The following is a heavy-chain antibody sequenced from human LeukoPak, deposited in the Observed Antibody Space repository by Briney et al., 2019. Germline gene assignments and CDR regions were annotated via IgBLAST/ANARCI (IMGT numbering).Heavy chain of an antibody. CDR3: VRDGNRGYDMDV. Sequence: QSGGSLRLSRATSGFTLRYYQMNWVRQAPGKGLEWVSYINVVNGAKYYADSVKGRFTISGDIATNSVYLQMNSLRAEDTALYYCVRDGNRGYDMDVWGQGTAVTVSS. CDR2: INVVNGAK. CDR1: GFTLRYYQ. D-gene: IGHD3-10*01. V-gene: IGHV3-48*01. J-gene: IGHJ6*02.